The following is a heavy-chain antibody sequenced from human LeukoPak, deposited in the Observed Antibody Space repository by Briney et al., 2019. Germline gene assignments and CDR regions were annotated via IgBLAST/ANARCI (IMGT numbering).Heavy chain of an antibody. Sequence: ASVKVSCKVSGYTFTELSMHWVRQAPGKGLEWMGGFDPEDGETIYAQKFQGRVTMTEDTSTDTAYMELSSLRSEDTAVYYCATDFFKLGERWLQFGWFDPWGQGTLDTVSS. V-gene: IGHV1-24*01. CDR3: ATDFFKLGERWLQFGWFDP. J-gene: IGHJ5*02. CDR1: GYTFTELS. D-gene: IGHD5-24*01. CDR2: FDPEDGET.